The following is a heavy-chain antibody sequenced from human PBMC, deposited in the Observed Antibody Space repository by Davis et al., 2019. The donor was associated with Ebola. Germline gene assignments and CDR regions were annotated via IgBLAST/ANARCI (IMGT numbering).Heavy chain of an antibody. V-gene: IGHV3-74*03. Sequence: PGGSLRLSCAASGFTFSTYGMHWVRQAPGKGLVWVSRISGEGSTTKYADSVKGRFTISRDNAKNTLYLQMNSLRAEDTAVYYCATSTYLPVYWGQGTLVTVSS. CDR1: GFTFSTYG. D-gene: IGHD2/OR15-2a*01. CDR2: ISGEGSTT. J-gene: IGHJ4*02. CDR3: ATSTYLPVY.